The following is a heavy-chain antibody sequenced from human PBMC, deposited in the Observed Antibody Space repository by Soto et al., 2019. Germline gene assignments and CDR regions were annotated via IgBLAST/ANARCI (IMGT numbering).Heavy chain of an antibody. CDR3: ASGSSGGGYFYDGMDV. V-gene: IGHV1-69*01. CDR2: IIPIFRTI. D-gene: IGHD1-26*01. Sequence: QAQLVQSGAEVKKPGSSVKVSCKASGGTFSNFAITWVRQAPGQGLEWMGGIIPIFRTINYAQKFQGRVTITSDESTTTAYMGLSSLRSEDTAVYFCASGSSGGGYFYDGMDVWGQGTTVIVSS. CDR1: GGTFSNFA. J-gene: IGHJ6*02.